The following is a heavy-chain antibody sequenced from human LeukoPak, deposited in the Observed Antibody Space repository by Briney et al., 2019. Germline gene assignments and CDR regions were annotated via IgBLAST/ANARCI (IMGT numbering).Heavy chain of an antibody. CDR2: IKQDGSEK. D-gene: IGHD4-17*01. CDR3: ARNPGGGDYTSYFFDY. CDR1: GFTFTTYW. Sequence: PGGSLRLSCAASGFTFTTYWMSWVRQAPGKGLEWVANIKQDGSEKYYMDSVKGRFTLSRDNAKNSLYLQMNTLRAEDTAVYYCARNPGGGDYTSYFFDYWGQGTLVTVSS. J-gene: IGHJ4*02. V-gene: IGHV3-7*01.